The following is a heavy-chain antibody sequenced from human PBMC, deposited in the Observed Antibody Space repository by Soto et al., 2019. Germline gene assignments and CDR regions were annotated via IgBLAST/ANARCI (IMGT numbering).Heavy chain of an antibody. CDR2: INTDGSST. D-gene: IGHD1-20*01. J-gene: IGHJ4*02. Sequence: GGSLRLSCAASVFTFSTYWMHWFLQVPVKGLLWISRINTDGSSTTYADSVKGRFTISRDNAKDMLYLQMNSLRVEDTAVYYCARGHEGNNWYNHPIEYWGQGNMVSVSS. CDR3: ARGHEGNNWYNHPIEY. CDR1: VFTFSTYW. V-gene: IGHV3-74*01.